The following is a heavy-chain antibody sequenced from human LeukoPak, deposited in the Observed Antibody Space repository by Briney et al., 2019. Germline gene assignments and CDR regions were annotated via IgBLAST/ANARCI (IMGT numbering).Heavy chain of an antibody. Sequence: SETLSLTCAVYGGSFSGYYWSWIRQPPGKGLEWLGEINHSGSTNYNPSLKSRVTISVDTSKNQFSLKLSSVTAADTAVYYCARGGYYYDSSGYRAFDYWGQGTLVTVSS. J-gene: IGHJ4*02. D-gene: IGHD3-22*01. CDR1: GGSFSGYY. V-gene: IGHV4-34*01. CDR2: INHSGST. CDR3: ARGGYYYDSSGYRAFDY.